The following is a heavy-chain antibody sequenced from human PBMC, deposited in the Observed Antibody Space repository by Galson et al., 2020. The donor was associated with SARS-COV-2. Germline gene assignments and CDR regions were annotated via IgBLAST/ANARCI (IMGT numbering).Heavy chain of an antibody. V-gene: IGHV4-30-2*01. CDR2: ISHRGGT. J-gene: IGHJ3*02. CDR3: ARLHYGEYAPEAFDI. CDR1: GTSISSGSYS. D-gene: IGHD4-17*01. Sequence: SEPLSLTCAVSGTSISSGSYSWNWIRQPPGKGLEWIGYISHRGGTYYNPSLKSRVTISGDRSKNQFSLRLSSVTAADTAVYYCARLHYGEYAPEAFDIWGPGTRVTVAS.